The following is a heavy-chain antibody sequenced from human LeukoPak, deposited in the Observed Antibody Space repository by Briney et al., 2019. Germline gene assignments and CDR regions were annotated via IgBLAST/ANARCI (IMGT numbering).Heavy chain of an antibody. CDR1: GFSFSTFD. Sequence: GGSLRLSCEASGFSFSTFDMNWVRRAPGKGLEWISYIRSGSESIYYADSVKGRFTVSRDNAKNSLYLQMNTLRAEDTAVYYCARDDTSAHFFDSWGQGTLVTVSS. V-gene: IGHV3-48*03. D-gene: IGHD3-10*01. CDR3: ARDDTSAHFFDS. J-gene: IGHJ4*02. CDR2: IRSGSESI.